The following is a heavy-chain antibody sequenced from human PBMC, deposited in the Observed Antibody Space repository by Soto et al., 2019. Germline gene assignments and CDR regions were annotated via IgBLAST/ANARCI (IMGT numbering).Heavy chain of an antibody. CDR1: GGSISSYY. J-gene: IGHJ6*03. Sequence: PSETLSLTCTVSGGSISSYYWSWIRQPPGKGLEWIGYIYYSGSTNYNPSLKSRVTISVDTSKNQFSLKLSSVTAADTAVYYCARGLYGRYYYYMDVWGKGTTVTVS. V-gene: IGHV4-59*01. CDR2: IYYSGST. CDR3: ARGLYGRYYYYMDV. D-gene: IGHD2-2*02.